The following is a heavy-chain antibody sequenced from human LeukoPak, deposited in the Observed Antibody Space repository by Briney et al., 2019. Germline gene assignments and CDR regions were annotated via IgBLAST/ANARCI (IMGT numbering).Heavy chain of an antibody. CDR2: FDPEDGET. V-gene: IGHV1-24*01. CDR3: ATGYADRFDY. D-gene: IGHD5-12*01. J-gene: IGHJ4*02. Sequence: ASVKVSCKVSGYTLTELSMHWVRQAPGKGLEWMGGFDPEDGETIYAQKFQDRVTMTEDTSTDTAYMELSSLRSEDRAVYYCATGYADRFDYWGQGTLVTVSS. CDR1: GYTLTELS.